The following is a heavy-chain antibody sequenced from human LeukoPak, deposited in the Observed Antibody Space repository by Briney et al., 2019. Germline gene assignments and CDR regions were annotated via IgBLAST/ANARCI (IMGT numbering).Heavy chain of an antibody. J-gene: IGHJ4*02. V-gene: IGHV2-5*01. CDR3: AHRLSYYDSSGYPYFDY. Sequence: SGPTLVNPTQTLTLTCTFSGFSLSTSGVGVGWIRQPPGKAPEWLALIYWNDDKRYSPSLRSRLTITKDTSKNQVVLTMTNMDPVDTATYYCAHRLSYYDSSGYPYFDYWGQGTLVTVSS. CDR1: GFSLSTSGVG. CDR2: IYWNDDK. D-gene: IGHD3-22*01.